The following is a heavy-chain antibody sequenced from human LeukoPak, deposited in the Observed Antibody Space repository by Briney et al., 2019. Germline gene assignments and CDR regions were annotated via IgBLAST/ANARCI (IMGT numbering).Heavy chain of an antibody. CDR1: GGSISNYY. J-gene: IGHJ6*02. CDR2: ISYTGST. V-gene: IGHV4-59*08. CDR3: ARGVCTSSSCYAGDYGMDV. Sequence: SETLSLTCTVSGGSISNYYWSWTRQPPGEGLEWIGYISYTGSTNYNPSLKSRVTISLDTSKSQFSLKVSSVTAADTAVYYCARGVCTSSSCYAGDYGMDVWGQGTTVTVSS. D-gene: IGHD2-2*01.